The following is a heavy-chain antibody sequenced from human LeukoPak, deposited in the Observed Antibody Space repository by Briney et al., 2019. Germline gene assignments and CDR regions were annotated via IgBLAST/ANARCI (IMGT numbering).Heavy chain of an antibody. J-gene: IGHJ1*01. CDR2: IWYDGSNK. CDR3: ARAWEYCSGGSCYSEYFQH. V-gene: IGHV3-33*01. D-gene: IGHD2-15*01. CDR1: GFTFSSYG. Sequence: GGSLRLSCAASGFTFSSYGMHWVRQAPGKGLEWVAVIWYDGSNKYYADSVKGRFTISRDNSKNTLYLQMNSLRAEDTAVYYCARAWEYCSGGSCYSEYFQHWDQGTLVTVSS.